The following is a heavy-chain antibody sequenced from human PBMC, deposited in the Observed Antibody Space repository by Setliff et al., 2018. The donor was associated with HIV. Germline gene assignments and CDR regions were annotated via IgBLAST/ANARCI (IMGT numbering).Heavy chain of an antibody. CDR2: IRSKAYGGTT. D-gene: IGHD4-4*01. J-gene: IGHJ4*02. V-gene: IGHV3-49*04. CDR3: TSSYINYAY. Sequence: LRLSCIASGFTFGDYAMSWVRQAPGKGLEWVGFIRSKAYGGTTVYAASVKGRFTISRDDSKSIAYLQMNSLKTEDTAVYYCTSSYINYAYWGQGTLVTVSS. CDR1: GFTFGDYA.